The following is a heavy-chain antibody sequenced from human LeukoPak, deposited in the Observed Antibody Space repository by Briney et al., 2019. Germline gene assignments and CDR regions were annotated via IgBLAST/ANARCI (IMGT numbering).Heavy chain of an antibody. D-gene: IGHD1-26*01. CDR1: ADSFSSNSAT. Sequence: SQTLSLTCAISADSFSSNSATWNWIRQSPSRGLEWLGRTYYRSKWYNGYAVSVKSRITINPDTSKNQFSLQLNSVTPEDTAVYYCARATLGGGGYYVDFDYWGQGTLVTVSS. CDR2: TYYRSKWYN. V-gene: IGHV6-1*01. J-gene: IGHJ4*02. CDR3: ARATLGGGGYYVDFDY.